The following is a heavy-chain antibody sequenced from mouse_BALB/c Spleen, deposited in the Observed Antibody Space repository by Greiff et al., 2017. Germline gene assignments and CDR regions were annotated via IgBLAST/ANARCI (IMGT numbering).Heavy chain of an antibody. CDR2: IWAGGST. J-gene: IGHJ3*01. CDR3: ARDSDYDWFAY. D-gene: IGHD2-4*01. CDR1: GFSLTSYG. Sequence: QVQLKESGPGLVAPSQSLSITCTVSGFSLTSYGVHWVRQPPGKGLEWLGVIWAGGSTNYNSALMSRLSISKDNSKSQVFLKMNSLQTDDTAMYYCARDSDYDWFAYWGQGTLVTVSA. V-gene: IGHV2-9*02.